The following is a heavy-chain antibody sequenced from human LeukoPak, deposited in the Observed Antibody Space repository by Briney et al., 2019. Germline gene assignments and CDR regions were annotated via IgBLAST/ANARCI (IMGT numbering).Heavy chain of an antibody. CDR3: AGDFPGYGGKQGGAAFDI. J-gene: IGHJ3*02. CDR1: GGSVSSGSYY. D-gene: IGHD4-23*01. V-gene: IGHV4-61*01. Sequence: SETLSLTCTVSGGSVSSGSYYWSWIRQPPGKGLEWIGYIYYSGSTNYNPSLKSRVTISVDTSKNQFSLKLSSVTAADTAGYYGAGDFPGYGGKQGGAAFDIWGQGTMVTVSS. CDR2: IYYSGST.